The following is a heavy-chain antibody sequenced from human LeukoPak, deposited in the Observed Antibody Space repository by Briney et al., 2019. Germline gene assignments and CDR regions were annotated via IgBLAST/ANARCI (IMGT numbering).Heavy chain of an antibody. J-gene: IGHJ4*02. V-gene: IGHV1-69*05. Sequence: ASVKVSCKASGGTFSSYAISWVRQAPGQGLEWMGRIIPIFGTASYAQKFQGRVTITTDESTSTAYMELSSLRSGDTAVYYCARGIRDYYFDYWGQGTLVTVSS. CDR2: IIPIFGTA. D-gene: IGHD5-18*01. CDR1: GGTFSSYA. CDR3: ARGIRDYYFDY.